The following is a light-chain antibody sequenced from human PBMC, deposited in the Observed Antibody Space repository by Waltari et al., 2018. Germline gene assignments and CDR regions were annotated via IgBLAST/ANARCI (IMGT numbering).Light chain of an antibody. CDR3: QQRSNWPPNT. V-gene: IGKV3-11*01. CDR1: QSVSSY. CDR2: DAS. J-gene: IGKJ4*01. Sequence: EIVLTQSPATLSLSPGERATLSCRASQSVSSYLAWYQQKPGQAPRHLLYDASNRATGIPARVSGSGSGTDFTLTISSLEPEEFAVYYCQQRSNWPPNTFGGWTKVEIK.